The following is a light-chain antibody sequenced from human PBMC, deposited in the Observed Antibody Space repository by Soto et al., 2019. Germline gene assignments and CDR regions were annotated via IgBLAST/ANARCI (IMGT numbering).Light chain of an antibody. Sequence: IVMTQSPLSLPVTPGEPASISCRSSQSLLHSNGFNYLDWYVQKPGQSPQLLISLASTRASGVPDRFSGSASGTDFTLNISRVEAEDVGVYYCMQALPAWTFGQGTKVEIK. CDR2: LAS. J-gene: IGKJ1*01. CDR3: MQALPAWT. CDR1: QSLLHSNGFNY. V-gene: IGKV2-28*01.